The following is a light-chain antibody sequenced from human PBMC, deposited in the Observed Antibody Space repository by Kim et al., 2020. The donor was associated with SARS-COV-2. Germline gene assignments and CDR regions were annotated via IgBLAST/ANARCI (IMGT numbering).Light chain of an antibody. J-gene: IGLJ1*01. CDR1: SSNMGNNY. CDR2: DNN. Sequence: KVTIHCSGSSSNMGNNYVSWYQQLPGTAPKLLIYDNNKRPSGIPDRFSGSKSGTSATLGITGLQTGDEADYYCGTWDSSLSAGGYVFGTGTKVTVL. V-gene: IGLV1-51*01. CDR3: GTWDSSLSAGGYV.